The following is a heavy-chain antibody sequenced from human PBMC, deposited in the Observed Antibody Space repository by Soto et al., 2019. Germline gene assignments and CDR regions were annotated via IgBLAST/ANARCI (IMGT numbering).Heavy chain of an antibody. D-gene: IGHD3-3*01. CDR2: IYSGGST. Sequence: GGSLRLSCAASGFTVSSNYMSWVRQAPGKGLEWVSVIYSGGSTYYADSVKGRFTISRDNSKNTLYLQMNSLRAEDTAVYYCARDRALTIFGSVWGQGTTVTVSS. CDR1: GFTVSSNY. J-gene: IGHJ6*02. V-gene: IGHV3-53*01. CDR3: ARDRALTIFGSV.